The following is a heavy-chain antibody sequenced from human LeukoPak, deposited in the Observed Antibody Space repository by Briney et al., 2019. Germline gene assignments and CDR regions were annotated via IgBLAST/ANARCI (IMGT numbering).Heavy chain of an antibody. J-gene: IGHJ4*02. CDR3: ARDRGSGSDYEVPLDY. V-gene: IGHV1-18*01. D-gene: IGHD5-12*01. Sequence: GASVKVSCKASGYTFISYNINWLRQATGQGLEWMGWISAYNGNTNYAQNFQGRLTMTTDTSTSTAYMDLRSLRSDDTAIYYCARDRGSGSDYEVPLDYWGQGTLVTVSS. CDR1: GYTFISYN. CDR2: ISAYNGNT.